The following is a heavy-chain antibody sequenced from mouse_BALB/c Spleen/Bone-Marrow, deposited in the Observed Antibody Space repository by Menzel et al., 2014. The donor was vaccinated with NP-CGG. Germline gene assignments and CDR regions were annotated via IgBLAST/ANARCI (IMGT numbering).Heavy chain of an antibody. CDR2: ITNGGGST. D-gene: IGHD4-1*01. CDR3: APLSGKDY. J-gene: IGHJ3*01. CDR1: GFPFSSYT. Sequence: EVKVVDSGGGLVQPGGSLKLSCAASGFPFSSYTMSWVRQTPEKRLEWVAFITNGGGSTYYPDTLKGRFTISRDDAKNTLYLQMSSLKSEDTAMYYCAPLSGKDYWGNETLATVS. V-gene: IGHV5-12-2*01.